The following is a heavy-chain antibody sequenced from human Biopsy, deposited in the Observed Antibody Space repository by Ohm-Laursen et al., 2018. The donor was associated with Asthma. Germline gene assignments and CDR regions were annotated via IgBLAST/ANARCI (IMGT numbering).Heavy chain of an antibody. D-gene: IGHD2-21*01. CDR2: IWYDGSNK. CDR3: AKATLGDIGKDY. CDR1: GFTFSSYG. J-gene: IGHJ4*02. V-gene: IGHV3-33*06. Sequence: SLRLSCAATGFTFSSYGMHWVRQAPGKGLEWVAVIWYDGSNKYYADSVKGRFTISRDNAKNSLYLQMNSLRVEDTALYYCAKATLGDIGKDYWGQGTLVTVSS.